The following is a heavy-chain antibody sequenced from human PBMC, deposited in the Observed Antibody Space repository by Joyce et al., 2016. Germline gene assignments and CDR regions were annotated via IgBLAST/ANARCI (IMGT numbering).Heavy chain of an antibody. D-gene: IGHD3-16*02. CDR1: GFTFSSYA. CDR2: ISGSGTST. CDR3: VKALSPYYDYIWGSYLDAFDI. Sequence: EVQLLESGGGLVQPGGSLRLSCAASGFTFSSYAISWVRQAPGKGLELVSAISGSGTSTYYADSVKGRFTISRDNSKNTLYLQMNSLRAEDTAVYYCVKALSPYYDYIWGSYLDAFDIWGQGTMVTVSS. V-gene: IGHV3-23*01. J-gene: IGHJ3*02.